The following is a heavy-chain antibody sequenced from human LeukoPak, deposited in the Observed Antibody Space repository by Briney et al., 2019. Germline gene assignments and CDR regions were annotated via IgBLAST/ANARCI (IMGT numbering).Heavy chain of an antibody. CDR2: ISGSGGST. D-gene: IGHD3-9*01. J-gene: IGHJ3*02. Sequence: PGGSLRLSCAASGFTFSSYAMSWVRQAPGKGLEWVSGISGSGGSTYYADSVKGRFTISRDNSKNTLYLQMNSLRAEDTAVYYCAKDHHVLRYFDWPDAFDIWGQGTMVTVSS. CDR1: GFTFSSYA. CDR3: AKDHHVLRYFDWPDAFDI. V-gene: IGHV3-23*01.